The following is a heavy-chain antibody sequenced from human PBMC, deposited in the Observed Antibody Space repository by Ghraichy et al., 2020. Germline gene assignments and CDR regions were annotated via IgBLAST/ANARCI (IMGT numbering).Heavy chain of an antibody. V-gene: IGHV3-7*01. J-gene: IGHJ4*02. CDR1: GFTFSSYW. CDR3: TGHGGQPLGAAIDY. CDR2: ISQDGSVK. Sequence: GGSLRLSCAASGFTFSSYWMTWVRQAPGKGLEWVANISQDGSVKYYVDSVEGRFTISRDNAKSSLFLQMNSLRVDDATAVYYCTGHGGQPLGAAIDYWGQGTLVTVSS. D-gene: IGHD6-13*01.